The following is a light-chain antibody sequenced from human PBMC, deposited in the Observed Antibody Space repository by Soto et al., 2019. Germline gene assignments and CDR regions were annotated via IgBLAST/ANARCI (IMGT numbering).Light chain of an antibody. J-gene: IGLJ1*01. CDR2: EVS. V-gene: IGLV2-14*01. CDR1: SSDIGYHTY. CDR3: NSYSTTSSLYV. Sequence: QSVLTQPASVSGSPGQSITISCTGTSSDIGYHTYVSWYQQHPGKAPKLLIYEVSSRPSGVSGRFSGSKSGNTASLTISGLQAEDEADYYCNSYSTTSSLYVFGAGTRSPS.